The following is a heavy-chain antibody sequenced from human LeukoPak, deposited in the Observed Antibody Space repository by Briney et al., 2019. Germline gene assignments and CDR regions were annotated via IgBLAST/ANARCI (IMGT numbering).Heavy chain of an antibody. CDR2: IKQDGSEK. CDR1: GFTFSSYW. CDR3: ARGGLRFWDPPPYYFDY. D-gene: IGHD3-16*01. J-gene: IGHJ4*02. Sequence: PGGSLRLSCAASGFTFSSYWMSWVRQAPGKGLEWVANIKQDGSEKYYVDSVKGRFTISRDNAKNSLYLQMNSLRAEDTAVYYCARGGLRFWDPPPYYFDYWGQGPLVPVSS. V-gene: IGHV3-7*01.